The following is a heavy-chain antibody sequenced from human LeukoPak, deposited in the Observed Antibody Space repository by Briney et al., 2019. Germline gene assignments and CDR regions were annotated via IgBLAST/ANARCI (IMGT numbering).Heavy chain of an antibody. V-gene: IGHV5-51*01. CDR1: GYSFTSYW. CDR3: ARHHGVYYYYMDV. CDR2: IYPGDSDT. D-gene: IGHD3-10*01. Sequence: GESLKISCKGSGYSFTSYWIGWVRQVPGKGLEWMGIIYPGDSDTRYSPSFQGQVTISADKSISTAYLQWSSLKASDTAMYYCARHHGVYYYYMDVWGKGTTVTVSS. J-gene: IGHJ6*03.